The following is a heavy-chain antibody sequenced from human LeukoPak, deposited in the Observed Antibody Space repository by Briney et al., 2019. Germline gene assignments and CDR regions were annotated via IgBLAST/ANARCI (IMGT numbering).Heavy chain of an antibody. CDR1: GFTFSSYG. V-gene: IGHV3-30*18. Sequence: GGSLRLSCAASGFTFSSYGMHWVRQAPGKGLEWVAVISYDGSNKYYADSVKGRFTVSRDNSKNTLYLQMNSLRAEDTAVYYCAKAPTVDYWGQGTLVTVSS. CDR2: ISYDGSNK. J-gene: IGHJ4*02. CDR3: AKAPTVDY.